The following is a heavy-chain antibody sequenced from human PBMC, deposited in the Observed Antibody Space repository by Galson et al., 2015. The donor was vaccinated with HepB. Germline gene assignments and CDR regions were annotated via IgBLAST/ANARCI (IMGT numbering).Heavy chain of an antibody. J-gene: IGHJ4*02. D-gene: IGHD3-10*01. CDR3: ASTYGLGSYYPLPMDY. CDR2: IIPILGIA. V-gene: IGHV1-69*02. CDR1: GGTFSSYT. Sequence: SVKVSCKASGGTFSSYTISWVRQAPGQGLEWMGRIIPILGIANYAQKFQGRVTITADKSTSTAYMELSSLRSEDTAVYYCASTYGLGSYYPLPMDYWGQGTLVTVSS.